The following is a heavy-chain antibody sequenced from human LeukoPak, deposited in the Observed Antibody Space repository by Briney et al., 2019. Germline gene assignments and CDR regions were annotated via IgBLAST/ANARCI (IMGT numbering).Heavy chain of an antibody. V-gene: IGHV4-39*01. CDR2: IYYSGST. D-gene: IGHD1-26*01. Sequence: PSETLSLTCTVSGGSISSSSYYWGWIRQPPGKGLEWIGSIYYSGSTYYNPSLKRRVTISVDTSKNQFSLKLSSVTAADTAVYYCARQGGGSYPDWFDPWGQGTLVTVSS. CDR1: GGSISSSSYY. CDR3: ARQGGGSYPDWFDP. J-gene: IGHJ5*02.